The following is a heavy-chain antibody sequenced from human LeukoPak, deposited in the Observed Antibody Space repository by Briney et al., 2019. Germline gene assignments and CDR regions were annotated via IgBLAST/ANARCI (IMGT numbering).Heavy chain of an antibody. V-gene: IGHV3-23*01. Sequence: GGSLRLSCAASGFTFSSYAMSWVRQAPGKGLEWVSAISGSGGSTYYADSVKGRFTISRDNSKNTLYLQMNSLRAEDTAVYYCAKSSDYVWGSYRGFDPWGQGTLVTVSS. CDR1: GFTFSSYA. J-gene: IGHJ5*02. CDR2: ISGSGGST. D-gene: IGHD3-16*02. CDR3: AKSSDYVWGSYRGFDP.